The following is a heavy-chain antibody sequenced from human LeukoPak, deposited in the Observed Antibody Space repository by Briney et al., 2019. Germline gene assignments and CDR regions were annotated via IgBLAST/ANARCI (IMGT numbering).Heavy chain of an antibody. J-gene: IGHJ4*02. CDR2: INPNSGGT. D-gene: IGHD6-13*01. CDR3: ARGSSSWYYFDY. Sequence: ASVKVSCTASGYTFTGYYMHWVRQAPGQGLEWMGWINPNSGGTNYAQKFQGRVTMTRDTSISTAYMELSRLRSDDTAVYYCARGSSSWYYFDYWGQGTLVTVSS. V-gene: IGHV1-2*02. CDR1: GYTFTGYY.